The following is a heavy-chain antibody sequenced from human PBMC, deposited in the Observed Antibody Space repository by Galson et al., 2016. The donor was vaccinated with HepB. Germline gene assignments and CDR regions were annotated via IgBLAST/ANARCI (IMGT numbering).Heavy chain of an antibody. CDR1: GITVSNNY. Sequence: SLRLSCAASGITVSNNYMSWVRQAPGKGLECVAVIYSAGRTYYADSVKGRFTISRHNSENTVSLQMNNLRTEDTAVYYCARGPYSSSVGAKFDHWGQGTLVIVSS. J-gene: IGHJ4*02. CDR3: ARGPYSSSVGAKFDH. V-gene: IGHV3-53*04. CDR2: IYSAGRT. D-gene: IGHD6-6*01.